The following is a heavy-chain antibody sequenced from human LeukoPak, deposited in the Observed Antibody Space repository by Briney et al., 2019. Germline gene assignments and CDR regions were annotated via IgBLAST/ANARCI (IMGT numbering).Heavy chain of an antibody. CDR3: ATVGYYDSSGYQWWFDR. Sequence: ASVKVSCKVSGYTLTELSMHWVRQAPGKGLEWMGGFDPEGGETIYAQKFQGRVTMTEDTSTDTAYMELSSLRSEDTAVYYCATVGYYDSSGYQWWFDRWGQGTLVTVSS. V-gene: IGHV1-24*01. D-gene: IGHD3-22*01. CDR1: GYTLTELS. CDR2: FDPEGGET. J-gene: IGHJ5*02.